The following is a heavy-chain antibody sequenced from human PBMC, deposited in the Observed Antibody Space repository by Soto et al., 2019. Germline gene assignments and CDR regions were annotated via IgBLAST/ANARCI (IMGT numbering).Heavy chain of an antibody. CDR1: GYTFATYD. D-gene: IGHD2-21*01. CDR2: MNPNSGNT. J-gene: IGHJ5*01. CDR3: ARSDGYNFNWLDS. V-gene: IGHV1-8*01. Sequence: QVQLVQSGAEVKTPGASVKVSCKASGYTFATYDINWVRQAPGQGLEWMGWMNPNSGNTGYAQKFQGRLTMTRDTALSVAHMELRSLRNEDTAVYYWARSDGYNFNWLDSWGQGTLVTVSA.